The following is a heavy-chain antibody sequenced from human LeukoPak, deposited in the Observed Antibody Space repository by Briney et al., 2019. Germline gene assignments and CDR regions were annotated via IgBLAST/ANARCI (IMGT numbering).Heavy chain of an antibody. CDR3: ARSIYGSGSFYAFDI. Sequence: PGESLRLSCAASGFTFSRYWMHWVRQAPGKGLVWVSRINSDGSSTNYADSAKGRFTISRDSSKNTLYLQMNSLRVEDTAVYYCARSIYGSGSFYAFDIWGQGTTVTVSS. CDR2: INSDGSST. CDR1: GFTFSRYW. V-gene: IGHV3-74*01. D-gene: IGHD3-10*01. J-gene: IGHJ3*02.